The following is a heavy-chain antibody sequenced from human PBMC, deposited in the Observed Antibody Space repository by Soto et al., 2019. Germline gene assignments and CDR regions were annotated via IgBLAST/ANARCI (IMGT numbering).Heavy chain of an antibody. CDR2: ISSSNRTI. D-gene: IGHD1-26*01. CDR1: GLPFRSYS. CDR3: AREGWALLQAGMDG. V-gene: IGHV3-48*02. J-gene: IGHJ6*02. Sequence: GGSLSLSCAASGLPFRSYSMNGVRQAPGKGLEWVSYISSSNRTINYADSVKGRFIISRDNAKNSLYLQMHSLRDEDTAVYYCAREGWALLQAGMDGWAHGATVTVSS.